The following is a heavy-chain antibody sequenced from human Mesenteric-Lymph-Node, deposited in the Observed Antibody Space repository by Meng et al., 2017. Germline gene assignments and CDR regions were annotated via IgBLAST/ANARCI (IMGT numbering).Heavy chain of an antibody. V-gene: IGHV4-59*01. CDR1: GGSISSYY. J-gene: IGHJ4*02. CDR3: ARGIYYYDSSGPRLDYFDY. Sequence: SETLSLTCTVSGGSISSYYWSWIRQPPGKGLEWIGYIYYSGSTNYNPSLKSRVTISVDTSKNQFSLKLSSVTAADTAGYYCARGIYYYDSSGPRLDYFDYWGQGTLVTVSS. D-gene: IGHD3-22*01. CDR2: IYYSGST.